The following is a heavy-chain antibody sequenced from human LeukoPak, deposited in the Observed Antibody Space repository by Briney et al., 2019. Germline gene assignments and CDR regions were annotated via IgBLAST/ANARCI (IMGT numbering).Heavy chain of an antibody. CDR2: ISYDGSNK. V-gene: IGHV3-30*03. J-gene: IGHJ6*02. D-gene: IGHD2-2*01. Sequence: GRSLRLSCAASGFTFSSYGMHWVRQAPGKGLEWVAVISYDGSNKYYADSVKGRFTISRDNSKNTLYLQMNSLRAEDTAVYYCARSPGGGYCSSTSCRYYYYGMDVWGQGTTVTVSS. CDR1: GFTFSSYG. CDR3: ARSPGGGYCSSTSCRYYYYGMDV.